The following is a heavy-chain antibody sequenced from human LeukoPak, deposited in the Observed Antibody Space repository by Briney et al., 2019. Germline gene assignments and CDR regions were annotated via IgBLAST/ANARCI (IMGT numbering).Heavy chain of an antibody. CDR1: GFTFSSYW. Sequence: PGGSLRLSCAASGFTFSSYWIHWVRQAPGKGLVWVSRIKSDGSSTSYADSVKGRFTISRDNAKNTLYLQMNSLRAEDTAVYYCARGYCSGGSSSPSGNGMDVWGQGTTVTVSS. CDR3: ARGYCSGGSSSPSGNGMDV. CDR2: IKSDGSST. J-gene: IGHJ6*02. V-gene: IGHV3-74*01. D-gene: IGHD2-15*01.